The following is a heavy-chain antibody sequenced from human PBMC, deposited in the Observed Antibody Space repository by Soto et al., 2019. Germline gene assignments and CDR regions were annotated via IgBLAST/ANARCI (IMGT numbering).Heavy chain of an antibody. J-gene: IGHJ4*02. Sequence: QVQLVQSGAEVKKPGASVKVSCKASGYTFTGYDVNWVRQATGQGLEWVEWMNPNTGVAGFAQKFQDRVTLTGNTSITTAYMELSSLRSEDTAVYYCVRGLRRGYSVYWGQGTLVTVSS. V-gene: IGHV1-8*01. CDR3: VRGLRRGYSVY. D-gene: IGHD2-2*03. CDR1: GYTFTGYD. CDR2: MNPNTGVA.